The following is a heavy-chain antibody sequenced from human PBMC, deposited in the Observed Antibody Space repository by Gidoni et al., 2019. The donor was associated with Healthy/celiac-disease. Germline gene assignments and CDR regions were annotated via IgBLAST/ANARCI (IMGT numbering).Heavy chain of an antibody. CDR3: ARGRYCSSTSCQLNWFDP. J-gene: IGHJ5*02. D-gene: IGHD2-2*01. V-gene: IGHV1-69*01. Sequence: QVQLVQSGAEVKKPGSSVKVSCKASGGTFSSYAISWVRQAPGQGLEWMGGIIPIVGTANYAQKFQGRVTITADESTSTAYMELSSLRSEDTAVYYCARGRYCSSTSCQLNWFDPWGQGTLVTVSS. CDR1: GGTFSSYA. CDR2: IIPIVGTA.